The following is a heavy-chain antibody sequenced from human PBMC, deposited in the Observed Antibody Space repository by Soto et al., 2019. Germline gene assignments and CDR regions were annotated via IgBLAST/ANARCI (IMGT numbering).Heavy chain of an antibody. CDR1: GFTFSSYA. Sequence: GGSLRLSCAASGFTFSSYAMHWVRQAPGKGLEWVAVISYDGSNKYYADSVKGRFTISRGNSKNTLYLQMNSLRAEDTAVYYCARDEGIAAAGFSEGYYYGMDVWGQGTTVTVSS. CDR3: ARDEGIAAAGFSEGYYYGMDV. D-gene: IGHD6-13*01. CDR2: ISYDGSNK. V-gene: IGHV3-30-3*01. J-gene: IGHJ6*02.